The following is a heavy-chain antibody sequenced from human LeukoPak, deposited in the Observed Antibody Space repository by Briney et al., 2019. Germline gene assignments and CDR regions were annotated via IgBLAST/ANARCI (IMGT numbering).Heavy chain of an antibody. CDR3: AKDPLGFCTRATCRYLDS. CDR2: IWYDGSNR. CDR1: GFTFSNYG. J-gene: IGHJ4*02. V-gene: IGHV3-30*02. Sequence: GGSLRLSCAASGFTFSNYGMHWVSQAPVKGLERVACIWYDGSNRYYADSVKGRFTISRDNSENTLFLQMSSLRTEDTAVYYCAKDPLGFCTRATCRYLDSWGQGTLVTVSS. D-gene: IGHD2-8*01.